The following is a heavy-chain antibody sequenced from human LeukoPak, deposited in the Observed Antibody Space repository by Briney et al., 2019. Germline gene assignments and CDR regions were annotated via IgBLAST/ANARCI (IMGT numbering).Heavy chain of an antibody. J-gene: IGHJ5*02. CDR2: INPNSGGT. D-gene: IGHD1-1*01. CDR1: GYTFTGYY. V-gene: IGHV1-2*02. Sequence: ASVKVSCKASGYTFTGYYMHWVRQAPGQGLEWMGWINPNSGGTNYAQKFQGRVTMTRDTSISIAYMELSRLRSDDTAVYYCARVGNWNVWFDPWGQGTLVTVSS. CDR3: ARVGNWNVWFDP.